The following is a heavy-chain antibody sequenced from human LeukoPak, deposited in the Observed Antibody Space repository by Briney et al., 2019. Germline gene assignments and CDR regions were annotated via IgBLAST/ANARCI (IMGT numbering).Heavy chain of an antibody. V-gene: IGHV3-21*01. CDR2: ISSTSSYI. CDR3: ARVGTVITFPPDY. Sequence: GGSLRLSCAASGFTFSSYSMNWVRQAPGKGPEWVSSISSTSSYIYYADSVKGRFTMSRDNAKNSLYLQMNSLRAEDTAVYYCARVGTVITFPPDYWGQGTLVTVSP. J-gene: IGHJ4*02. CDR1: GFTFSSYS. D-gene: IGHD3-16*01.